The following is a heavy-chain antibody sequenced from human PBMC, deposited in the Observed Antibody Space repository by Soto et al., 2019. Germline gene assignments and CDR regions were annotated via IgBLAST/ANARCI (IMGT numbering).Heavy chain of an antibody. D-gene: IGHD6-6*01. CDR1: GFTFSSYG. CDR3: ARGGYVYSSSSKPDY. J-gene: IGHJ4*02. V-gene: IGHV3-33*01. CDR2: IWYDGSNK. Sequence: QVQLVESGGGVVKPGRSLRLSCAASGFTFSSYGMHWVRQAPGKGLEWVAVIWYDGSNKYYADSVKGRFTISRDNSKNTLYLQMNSLRAEDTAVYYCARGGYVYSSSSKPDYWGQGTLVTVSS.